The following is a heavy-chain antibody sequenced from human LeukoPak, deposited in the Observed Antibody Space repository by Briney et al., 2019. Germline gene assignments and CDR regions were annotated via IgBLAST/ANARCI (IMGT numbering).Heavy chain of an antibody. V-gene: IGHV3-48*04. CDR1: GFTFSSYS. Sequence: GGSLRLSCAASGFTFSSYSMNWVRQAPGKGLEWVSYISSSSSTIYYADSVKGRFTISRDNAKSSLYLQMNSLRAEDTAVYYCARTRLYYYDSSGPFDYWGQGTLVTVSS. J-gene: IGHJ4*02. CDR2: ISSSSSTI. D-gene: IGHD3-22*01. CDR3: ARTRLYYYDSSGPFDY.